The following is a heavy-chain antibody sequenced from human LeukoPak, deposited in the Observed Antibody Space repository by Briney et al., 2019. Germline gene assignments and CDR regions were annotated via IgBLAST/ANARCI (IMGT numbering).Heavy chain of an antibody. J-gene: IGHJ4*02. CDR1: GYSISTGYY. V-gene: IGHV4-38-2*02. D-gene: IGHD6-13*01. CDR3: ARVGALTGYSSSIDY. Sequence: PSETQSLTCTVSGYSISTGYYWDWIRPPPGRGLEWIGSLYYSGSTYYNPSLKSRVTISVDTSKNQFYLKLTSVTAADTAVYYCARVGALTGYSSSIDYWGQGTLVTVSS. CDR2: LYYSGST.